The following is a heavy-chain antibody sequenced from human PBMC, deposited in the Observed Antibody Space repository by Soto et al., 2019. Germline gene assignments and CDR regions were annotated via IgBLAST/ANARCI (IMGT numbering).Heavy chain of an antibody. CDR2: IYYSGST. Sequence: SETLSLTCTVSGGSISSSSYYWGWIRQPPGKGLEWIGSIYYSGSTYYNPSLKSRVTISVDTSKNQFSLKLSSVTAADTAVYYCARHGRPPWAYSSSSSNFDYWGQGTLVTVSS. CDR1: GGSISSSSYY. CDR3: ARHGRPPWAYSSSSSNFDY. D-gene: IGHD6-6*01. J-gene: IGHJ4*02. V-gene: IGHV4-39*01.